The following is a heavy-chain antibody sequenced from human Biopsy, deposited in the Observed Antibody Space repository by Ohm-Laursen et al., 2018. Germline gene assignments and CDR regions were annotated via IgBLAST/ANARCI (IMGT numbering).Heavy chain of an antibody. CDR2: IYYTGNT. Sequence: SQTLSLTCTVSGDSNSTYYWSWIRQPPGKGLQWIGYIYYTGNTDYNPSLQSRVTISVDTSKNHFSLRLRSMTPADTAMYYCARDRGYYSDRTVPGYFDLWGRGTLVTVSS. D-gene: IGHD3-22*01. CDR1: GDSNSTYY. V-gene: IGHV4-59*01. J-gene: IGHJ2*01. CDR3: ARDRGYYSDRTVPGYFDL.